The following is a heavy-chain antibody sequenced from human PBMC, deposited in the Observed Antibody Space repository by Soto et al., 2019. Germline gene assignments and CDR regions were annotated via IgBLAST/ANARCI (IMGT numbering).Heavy chain of an antibody. V-gene: IGHV1-46*03. CDR1: GYTFTSYY. D-gene: IGHD3-16*01. CDR2: INPSGGST. CDR3: ASRSNYFWFLPDYYSGMDV. J-gene: IGHJ6*02. Sequence: ASVKVSCKASGYTFTSYYMHWVRQAPGQGLEWMGIINPSGGSTSYAQKFQGRVTMTRDTSTSTVYMELSSLRSEDTAVYYCASRSNYFWFLPDYYSGMDVWGQGTTVTVSS.